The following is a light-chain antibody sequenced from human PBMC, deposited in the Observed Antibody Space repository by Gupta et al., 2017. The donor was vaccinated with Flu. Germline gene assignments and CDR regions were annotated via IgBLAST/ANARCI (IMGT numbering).Light chain of an antibody. CDR3: SSYTSSGTVYV. CDR2: DVN. Sequence: SQQHPGKAPPLIIYDVNTCPSALSNLFSGSPSGPPASLTISGLQAAYEADYYCSSYTSSGTVYVFGTGPKVTVL. J-gene: IGLJ1*01. V-gene: IGLV2-14*04.